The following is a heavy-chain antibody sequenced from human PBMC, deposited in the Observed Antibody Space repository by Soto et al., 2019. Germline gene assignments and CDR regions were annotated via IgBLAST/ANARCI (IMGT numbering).Heavy chain of an antibody. V-gene: IGHV1-69*13. J-gene: IGHJ4*02. D-gene: IGHD2-15*01. CDR3: ARPAGYCSGGSCYCFDY. Sequence: SVKVSCKASGGTFSSYAISWVRQAPGQGLEWMGGIIPIFGTANYAQKFQGRVTITADESTSTAYMELSSLRSEDTAVYYCARPAGYCSGGSCYCFDYWGQGTLVTVSS. CDR1: GGTFSSYA. CDR2: IIPIFGTA.